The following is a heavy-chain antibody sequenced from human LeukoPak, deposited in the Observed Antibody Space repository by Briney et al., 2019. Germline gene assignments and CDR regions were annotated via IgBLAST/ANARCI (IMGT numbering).Heavy chain of an antibody. CDR2: ISGSGGST. V-gene: IGHV3-23*01. CDR3: AKDPIYDSSGYYYSPRYEYFQH. Sequence: PGGSLRLSCAASGFTFSSYAMSWVRQAPRKGLEWVSAISGSGGSTYYEDSVKGRFTISRDNSKNTLYLQMNSLRAEDTAVYYCAKDPIYDSSGYYYSPRYEYFQHWGQGTLVTVSS. J-gene: IGHJ1*01. D-gene: IGHD3-22*01. CDR1: GFTFSSYA.